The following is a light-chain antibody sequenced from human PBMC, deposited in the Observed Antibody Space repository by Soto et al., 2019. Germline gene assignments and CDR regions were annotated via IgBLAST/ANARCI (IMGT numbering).Light chain of an antibody. CDR3: MQRIEVPLT. J-gene: IGKJ4*01. V-gene: IGKV2-40*01. Sequence: DVVMTQTPLSLTVTPGEPASISCRSSQSLLDSDDGNTYLDWYLQKPGQSPQLLIYTVSYRASGVPDRFSGSGSGTDFTLKISRVEAEDVGVYYCMQRIEVPLTFGGGTKVDIK. CDR1: QSLLDSDDGNTY. CDR2: TVS.